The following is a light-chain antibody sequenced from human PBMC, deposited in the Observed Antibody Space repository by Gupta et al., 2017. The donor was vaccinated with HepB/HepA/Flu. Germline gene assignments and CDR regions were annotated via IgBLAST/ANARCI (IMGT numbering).Light chain of an antibody. CDR2: LTS. CDR1: QTLLYRNGYNY. Sequence: DIVMTQSQLSLPVTPGEPASISCRSSQTLLYRNGYNYLDSYLQTPGLSPHLLNYLTSNRASGLPDRLSATPSATNLTLKISIMNAAAVRVYYSRRALQTPSSFAEGTNPE. J-gene: IGKJ2*03. CDR3: RRALQTPSS. V-gene: IGKV2-28*01.